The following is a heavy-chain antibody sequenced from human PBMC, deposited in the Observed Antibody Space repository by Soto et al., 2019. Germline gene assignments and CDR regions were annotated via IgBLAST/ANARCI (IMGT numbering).Heavy chain of an antibody. J-gene: IGHJ6*02. Sequence: LRLSCAAPGFTFSSYWMSWVRQAPGKGLEWVANIKQDGSEKYYVDSVKGRFTISRDNAKNSLYLQMNSLRAEDTAVYYCARLPVYYYDSSGPIYYGMDVWGQGTTVTVSS. CDR1: GFTFSSYW. CDR2: IKQDGSEK. CDR3: ARLPVYYYDSSGPIYYGMDV. D-gene: IGHD3-22*01. V-gene: IGHV3-7*03.